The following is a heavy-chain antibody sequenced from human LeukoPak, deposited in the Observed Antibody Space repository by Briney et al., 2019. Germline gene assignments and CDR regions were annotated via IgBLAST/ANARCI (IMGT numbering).Heavy chain of an antibody. Sequence: GSLRLSCAASGFTFTDYYMSWIRQAPGKGLEWVAYISSTSKIKYTTIYYSDSVKGRFTISRDDAKDSLYLQMDSLRVEDTAIYYCARSGLYFCNWFDPWGQGTLVTVSS. D-gene: IGHD2-2*02. J-gene: IGHJ5*02. V-gene: IGHV3-11*01. CDR2: ISSTSKIKYTTI. CDR1: GFTFTDYY. CDR3: ARSGLYFCNWFDP.